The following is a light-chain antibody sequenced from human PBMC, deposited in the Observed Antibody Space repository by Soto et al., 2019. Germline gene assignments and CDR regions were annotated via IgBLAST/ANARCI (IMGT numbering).Light chain of an antibody. CDR2: DAS. CDR3: QQYKNNALT. CDR1: QTVDGW. J-gene: IGKJ4*01. Sequence: DIQLTQSPSILSASVGDRVAITCRASQTVDGWLAWYQQKPGEAPKLLIYDASNLQSGVPSRFSAGGSGTEFTLTISSLQPEDFATYYCQQYKNNALTFGGGTKV. V-gene: IGKV1-5*01.